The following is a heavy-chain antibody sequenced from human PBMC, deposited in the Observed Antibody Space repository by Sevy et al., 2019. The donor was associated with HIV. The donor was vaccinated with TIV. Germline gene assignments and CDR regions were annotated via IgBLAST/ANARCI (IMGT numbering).Heavy chain of an antibody. J-gene: IGHJ4*02. CDR2: IYYSGST. V-gene: IGHV4-59*01. Sequence: ETLSLTCTVSGGSISSYYWSWIRQPPGKGLEWIGYIYYSGSTNYNPSLKSRVTISVDTSKNQFSLKLSSVTAADTAVYYCARDMLGYCSSTSCYAEGYFDYWGQGTLVTVSS. CDR3: ARDMLGYCSSTSCYAEGYFDY. CDR1: GGSISSYY. D-gene: IGHD2-2*01.